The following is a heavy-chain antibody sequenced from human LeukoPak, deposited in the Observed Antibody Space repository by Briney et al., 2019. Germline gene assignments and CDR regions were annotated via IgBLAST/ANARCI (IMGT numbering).Heavy chain of an antibody. CDR2: SYYSGST. V-gene: IGHV4-59*01. J-gene: IGHJ4*02. D-gene: IGHD6-19*01. Sequence: SETLSLTCTVSGGSISSYYWSWIRRPPGKGLEWIGYSYYSGSTNYNPSLKSRVTISVDTTKNQVSLKLSSVTAADTAVYYCARGSGWYYYWGQGTLVTVSS. CDR3: ARGSGWYYY. CDR1: GGSISSYY.